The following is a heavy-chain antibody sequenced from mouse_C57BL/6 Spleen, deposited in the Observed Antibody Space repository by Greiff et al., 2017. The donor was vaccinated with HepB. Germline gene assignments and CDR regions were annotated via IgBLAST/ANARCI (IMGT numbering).Heavy chain of an antibody. Sequence: VQLQQSGPELVKPGASVKISCKASGYTFTDYYMNWVKQSHGKSLEWIGDINPNNGGTSYNQKFKGKATLTVDKSSSTAYMELRSLTSEDSAVYYCARGFTTVVATEAMDYWGQGTSVTVSS. V-gene: IGHV1-26*01. CDR1: GYTFTDYY. J-gene: IGHJ4*01. CDR3: ARGFTTVVATEAMDY. D-gene: IGHD1-1*01. CDR2: INPNNGGT.